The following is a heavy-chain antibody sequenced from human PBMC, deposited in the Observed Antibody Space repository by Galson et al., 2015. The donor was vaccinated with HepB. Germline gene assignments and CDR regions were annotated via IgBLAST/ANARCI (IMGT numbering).Heavy chain of an antibody. D-gene: IGHD6-19*01. Sequence: ETLSLTCTVSGGSISSRSYYWGWIRQPPGKGLEWIGSIYYSGRTYCNPSLKSRVTISVDTSKNQFSLKLNSVTAADMAVYYCASLGWSSSAFGYWGQGTLVTVSS. J-gene: IGHJ4*02. CDR1: GGSISSRSYY. CDR2: IYYSGRT. V-gene: IGHV4-39*01. CDR3: ASLGWSSSAFGY.